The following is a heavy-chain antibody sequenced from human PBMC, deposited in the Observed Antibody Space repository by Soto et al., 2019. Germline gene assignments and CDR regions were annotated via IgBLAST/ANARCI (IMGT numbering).Heavy chain of an antibody. V-gene: IGHV1-69*13. D-gene: IGHD2-15*01. CDR2: IIPIFGTA. CDR3: ARSAFLYLDIVVVNGMDV. J-gene: IGHJ6*02. Sequence: SVKVSCKASGGTFSSYAISWVRQAPGQGLEWMGGIIPIFGTANYAQKFQGRVTITADESTSTAYMELSSLRSEDTAVYYCARSAFLYLDIVVVNGMDVWGQGTTATVSS. CDR1: GGTFSSYA.